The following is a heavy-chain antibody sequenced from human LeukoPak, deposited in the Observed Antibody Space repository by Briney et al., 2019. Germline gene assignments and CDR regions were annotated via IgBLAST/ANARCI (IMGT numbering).Heavy chain of an antibody. D-gene: IGHD6-19*01. CDR1: GFTFSSYW. Sequence: GGSLRLSCAASGFTFSSYWMSWVRQAPGKGLEWVANIKQDGSEKYYVDSVKGRFTISRDNAKNPLYLQMNSLRAEDTAVYYCATSSGSGAFDIWGQGTMVTVSS. CDR2: IKQDGSEK. CDR3: ATSSGSGAFDI. V-gene: IGHV3-7*01. J-gene: IGHJ3*02.